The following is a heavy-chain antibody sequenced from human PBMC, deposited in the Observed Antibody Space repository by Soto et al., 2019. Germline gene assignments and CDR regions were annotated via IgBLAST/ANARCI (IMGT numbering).Heavy chain of an antibody. CDR3: ARHLGPTVVMD. V-gene: IGHV4-39*01. D-gene: IGHD2-15*01. CDR1: GDYIGSSAYF. Sequence: QLQLQESGPGLVRPSETLSLTCAVSGDYIGSSAYFWGWTRQSPGKGLEWIASIGPGGNSNYNPFLKRRATISSDATTNHVSLTVPSVTAADTAIYYCARHLGPTVVMDWGKVLLVTVSS. J-gene: IGHJ4*02. CDR2: IGPGGNS.